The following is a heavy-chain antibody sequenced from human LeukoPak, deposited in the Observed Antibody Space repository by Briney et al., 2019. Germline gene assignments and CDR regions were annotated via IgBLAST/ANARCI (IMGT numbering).Heavy chain of an antibody. Sequence: SVKVSCKASGGTFSSYAISWVRQAPGQGLEWTGRIIPILGIANYAQKFQGRVTITADKSTSTAYMELSSLRSEDTAVYYCARDVDTAMAGDYWGQGTLVTVSS. D-gene: IGHD5-18*01. J-gene: IGHJ4*02. CDR1: GGTFSSYA. V-gene: IGHV1-69*04. CDR2: IIPILGIA. CDR3: ARDVDTAMAGDY.